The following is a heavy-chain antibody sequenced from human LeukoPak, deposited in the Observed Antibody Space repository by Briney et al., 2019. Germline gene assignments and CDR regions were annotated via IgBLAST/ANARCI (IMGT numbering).Heavy chain of an antibody. CDR3: ARAGATTH. CDR1: GFTFSSYS. Sequence: GGSLRLSCAASGFTFSSYSMTWVRQAPGKGLEWVSYISSSSSTIYYADSVKGRFTISRDNAKNSLFLQMNSLRAEDTAVYYCARAGATTHWGQGTLVTVSS. D-gene: IGHD5-12*01. V-gene: IGHV3-48*01. J-gene: IGHJ4*02. CDR2: ISSSSSTI.